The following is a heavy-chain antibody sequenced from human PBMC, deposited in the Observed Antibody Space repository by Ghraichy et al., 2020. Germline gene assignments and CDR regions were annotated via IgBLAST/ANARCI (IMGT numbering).Heavy chain of an antibody. CDR1: GFTFSSYA. V-gene: IGHV3-23*01. CDR3: ARDSSSYYGLDV. Sequence: GGSLRLSCAASGFTFSSYAMNWVRQAPGKGLEWVSGISGSGGSTDYADSVKGRFTISRDNTKNSLFLEMNSLRVDDTAVYYCARDSSSYYGLDVWGQGTTVTVS. J-gene: IGHJ6*02. D-gene: IGHD6-13*01. CDR2: ISGSGGST.